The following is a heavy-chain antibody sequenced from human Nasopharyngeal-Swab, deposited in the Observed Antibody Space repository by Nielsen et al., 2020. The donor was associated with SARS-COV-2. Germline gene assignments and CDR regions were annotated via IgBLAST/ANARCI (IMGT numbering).Heavy chain of an antibody. CDR2: INPDSGDT. J-gene: IGHJ4*02. Sequence: ASVKVSCKTSGYTFTDYYIHWLRQVPGQGLEWVGCINPDSGDTRYAQKFQGRVTVTRDRSRSTAYIELSRLRSDDTAVYYCARDYYDNYDSDYWGQGTPVTVSS. V-gene: IGHV1-2*02. CDR1: GYTFTDYY. CDR3: ARDYYDNYDSDY. D-gene: IGHD3-22*01.